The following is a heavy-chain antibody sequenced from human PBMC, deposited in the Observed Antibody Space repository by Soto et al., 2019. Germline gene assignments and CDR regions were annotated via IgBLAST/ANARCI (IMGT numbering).Heavy chain of an antibody. CDR3: ARPGIRGVPNSAYYGMDV. CDR2: IIPIFGTA. Sequence: AASVKVSCKASGGTFSSYAISWVRQAPGQGLEWMGGIIPIFGTANYAQKFQGRVTITADESTSTAYMELSSLRSEDTAVYYCARPGIRGVPNSAYYGMDVWGQGTTVTVSS. CDR1: GGTFSSYA. V-gene: IGHV1-69*13. J-gene: IGHJ6*02. D-gene: IGHD3-10*01.